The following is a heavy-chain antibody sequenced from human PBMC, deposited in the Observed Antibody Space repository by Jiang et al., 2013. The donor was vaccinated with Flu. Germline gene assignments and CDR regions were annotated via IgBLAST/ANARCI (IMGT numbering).Heavy chain of an antibody. CDR3: ATEPLNGLPDPFDI. V-gene: IGHV1-3*04. D-gene: IGHD3-16*02. CDR2: IDISNGKT. CDR1: GHAFSRHT. J-gene: IGHJ3*02. Sequence: GAEVKKPGASLRLSCKTSGHAFSRHTIHWVRQAPGQRLEWMGYIDISNGKTIYSENFQGRVTFTWDTSATTVYMEMSSLRSEDTAMYFCATEPLNGLPDPFDIWGQGTMVTVS.